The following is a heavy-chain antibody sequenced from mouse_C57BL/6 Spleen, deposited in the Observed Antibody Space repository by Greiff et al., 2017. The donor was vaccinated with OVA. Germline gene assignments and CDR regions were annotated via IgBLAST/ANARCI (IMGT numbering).Heavy chain of an antibody. CDR3: VRDRELGRAFDY. CDR2: IRSKSSNYAS. CDR1: GFTFNTYA. V-gene: IGHV10-3*01. J-gene: IGHJ2*01. D-gene: IGHD4-1*01. Sequence: EVQRVESGGGLVQPKGSLKLSCAASGFTFNTYAMHWVRQAPGKGLEWVARIRSKSSNYASYYAVSVKDRFTISRDESQSMLYMQKNNLKTEDTDVYDCVRDRELGRAFDYWGQGTTLTVSS.